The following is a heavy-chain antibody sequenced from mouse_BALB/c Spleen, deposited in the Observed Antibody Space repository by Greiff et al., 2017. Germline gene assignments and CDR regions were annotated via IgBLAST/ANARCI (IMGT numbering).Heavy chain of an antibody. CDR3: ARGHYGSSWAYWYFDV. J-gene: IGHJ1*01. D-gene: IGHD1-1*01. CDR2: IDTSDSYT. V-gene: IGHV1-69*01. Sequence: QVQLQQSGAELVMPGASVKMSCKASGYTFTDYWMHWVKQRPGQGLEWIGAIDTSDSYTSYNQKFKGKATLTVDESSSTAYMQLSSLTSEDSAVYYCARGHYGSSWAYWYFDVWGAGTTVTVSS. CDR1: GYTFTDYW.